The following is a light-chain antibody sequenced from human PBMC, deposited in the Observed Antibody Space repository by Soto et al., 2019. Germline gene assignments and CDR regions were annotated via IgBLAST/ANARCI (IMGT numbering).Light chain of an antibody. CDR2: AAS. J-gene: IGKJ1*01. CDR1: QGISSR. CDR3: QQANTFPWT. Sequence: GYIFTITCLASQGISSRLAWYQQKPGTPPKLLIYAASTLHSGVPPRFSGSGSGTDFTLTISSLQPEDFATYYCQQANTFPWTFGQGTKVDIK. V-gene: IGKV1-12*01.